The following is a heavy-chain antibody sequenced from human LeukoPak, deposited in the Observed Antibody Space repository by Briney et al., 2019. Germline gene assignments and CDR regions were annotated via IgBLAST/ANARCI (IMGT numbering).Heavy chain of an antibody. CDR2: IYPGDSDT. J-gene: IGHJ4*02. V-gene: IGHV5-51*01. CDR1: GYSFTSYW. Sequence: GESLKISCKGSGYSFTSYWIGWVRQMPGKGLEWKGIIYPGDSDTRYSPSFQGQVTISADKSISTAYLQWSSLKASDTAMYYCARHGSMNYYYDSSGYYHTFDYWGQGTLVTVSS. D-gene: IGHD3-22*01. CDR3: ARHGSMNYYYDSSGYYHTFDY.